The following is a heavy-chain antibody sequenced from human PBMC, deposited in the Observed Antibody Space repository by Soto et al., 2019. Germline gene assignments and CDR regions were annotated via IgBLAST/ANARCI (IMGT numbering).Heavy chain of an antibody. V-gene: IGHV4-59*01. CDR3: ARSDGRY. J-gene: IGHJ4*02. CDR2: IYYSGST. CDR1: GGPISSYY. Sequence: WETLSLTCTVSGGPISSYYWSWIRQPPGKGLEWIGYIYYSGSTNYNPSLKSRVTISVDTSKNQFSLKLSSVTAADTAVYYCARSDGRYWGQGTLVTVSS.